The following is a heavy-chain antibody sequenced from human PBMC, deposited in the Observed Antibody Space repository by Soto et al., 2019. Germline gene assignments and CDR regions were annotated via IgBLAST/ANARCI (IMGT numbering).Heavy chain of an antibody. CDR1: GDTFTDYY. CDR3: ARGGHVVVVTAALDY. CDR2: VNPSGGHT. J-gene: IGHJ4*02. V-gene: IGHV1-46*01. D-gene: IGHD2-21*02. Sequence: QVQLVQSGAEVKKPGASVKVSCKASGDTFTDYYIHWVRQAPGQGLEWMGTVNPSGGHTTYAQNFMGRMTMPRDTSTSTLYMELTSLTFEDTAVYYCARGGHVVVVTAALDYWGQGTLVTVSS.